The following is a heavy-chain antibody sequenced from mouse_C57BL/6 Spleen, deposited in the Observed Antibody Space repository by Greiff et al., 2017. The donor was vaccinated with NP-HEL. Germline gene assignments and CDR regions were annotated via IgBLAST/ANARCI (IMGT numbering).Heavy chain of an antibody. V-gene: IGHV3-1*01. D-gene: IGHD1-1*02. J-gene: IGHJ1*03. CDR3: ARDRNGLYWYFDV. CDR1: GYSITSGYD. Sequence: VQLQQSGPGMVKPSQSLSLTCTVTGYSITSGYDWHWIRHFPGNKLEWMGYISYSGSTNYNPSLKSRISITHDTSKNHFFLKLNSVTTEDTATYYCARDRNGLYWYFDVWGTGTTVTVSS. CDR2: ISYSGST.